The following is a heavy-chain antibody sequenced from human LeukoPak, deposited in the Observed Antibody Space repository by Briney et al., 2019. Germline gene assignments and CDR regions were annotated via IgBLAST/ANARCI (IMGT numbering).Heavy chain of an antibody. D-gene: IGHD3-22*01. CDR3: ARVLHDRSALGFFYYYMDV. V-gene: IGHV1-2*02. J-gene: IGHJ6*03. Sequence: ASVKVSCKASGYTFTGYYMHWVRQAPGQGLEWMGWINPNSGGTNYAQKFQGRLTMTTDTSTSTAYMELRSLRSDDTAVYFCARVLHDRSALGFFYYYMDVWGKGTAVIVSS. CDR1: GYTFTGYY. CDR2: INPNSGGT.